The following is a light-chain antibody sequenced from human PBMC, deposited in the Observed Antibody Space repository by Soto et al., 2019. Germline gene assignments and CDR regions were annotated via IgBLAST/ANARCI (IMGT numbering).Light chain of an antibody. J-gene: IGLJ1*01. CDR3: AAWDDSLSGQV. CDR1: SSNIGSNY. Sequence: QSALTQPPSASGTPGQRVTISCSGSSSNIGSNYVYWYQQPPGTAPKLLIYRNNQRPSGVPDRFSGSKSGTSASLAISGLRSEDEADYYCAAWDDSLSGQVFGTGTKVTVL. V-gene: IGLV1-47*01. CDR2: RNN.